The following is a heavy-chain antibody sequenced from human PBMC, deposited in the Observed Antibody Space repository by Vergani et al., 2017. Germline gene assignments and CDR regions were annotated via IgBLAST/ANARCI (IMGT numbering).Heavy chain of an antibody. J-gene: IGHJ4*02. CDR3: ARDSRRYSGYGDFGPSIAVAGAFDY. D-gene: IGHD6-19*01. CDR1: GYSFTSYW. V-gene: IGHV5-51*01. CDR2: IYPGDSDT. Sequence: EVQLVQSGAEVKKPGESLKISCKGSGYSFTSYWIGWVRQMPGKGLEWMGIIYPGDSDTRYSPSFQGQVTISADKSISTAYLQWSSLKASDTAMYYCARDSRRYSGYGDFGPSIAVAGAFDYWGQGTLVTVSS.